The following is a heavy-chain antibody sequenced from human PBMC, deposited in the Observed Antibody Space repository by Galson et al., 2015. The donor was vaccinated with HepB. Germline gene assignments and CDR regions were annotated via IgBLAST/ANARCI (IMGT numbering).Heavy chain of an antibody. CDR2: VHHSGAA. J-gene: IGHJ3*02. D-gene: IGHD3/OR15-3a*01. V-gene: IGHV4-59*12. CDR3: TRVFGQKCGGTTCFLGAFDI. Sequence: SETLSLTCSVSGASMNTDYWTWIRQSPGQRLEWVGYVHHSGAANYNPSLKSRVTMSIDTSKNHFSLNLRSVTAADTAMYFCTRVFGQKCGGTTCFLGAFDIWDPGTRVIVSS. CDR1: GASMNTDY.